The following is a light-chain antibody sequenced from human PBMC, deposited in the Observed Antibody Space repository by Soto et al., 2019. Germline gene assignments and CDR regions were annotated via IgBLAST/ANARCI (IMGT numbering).Light chain of an antibody. J-gene: IGKJ2*01. CDR1: QDISNY. CDR3: QKYNSAPNT. CDR2: SAS. V-gene: IGKV1-27*01. Sequence: DIQTTQSPTSLSASVGDRVTITCRASQDISNYLAWYQQKPGKVPKLLIYSASTLQTGVQPRFSGSGSGTVFTLTINSLQPEDVATYYCQKYNSAPNTFGRGTRLEIK.